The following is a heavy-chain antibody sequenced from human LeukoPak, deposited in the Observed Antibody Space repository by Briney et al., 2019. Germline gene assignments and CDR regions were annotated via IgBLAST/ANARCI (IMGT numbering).Heavy chain of an antibody. J-gene: IGHJ6*03. CDR3: ARAPALGYCSSTSCSSSYYYYYYMDV. Sequence: GGSLRLSCAASGFTFSSYGMHWVRQAPGKGLEWVAFIRYDGSNKYYADSVKGRFTISRDNSKNTLYPQMNSLRAEDTAVFYCARAPALGYCSSTSCSSSYYYYYYMDVWGKGTTVTVSS. D-gene: IGHD2-2*01. CDR2: IRYDGSNK. CDR1: GFTFSSYG. V-gene: IGHV3-30*02.